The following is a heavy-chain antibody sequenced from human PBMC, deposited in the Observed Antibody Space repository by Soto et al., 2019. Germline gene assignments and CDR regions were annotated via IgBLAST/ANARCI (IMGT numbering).Heavy chain of an antibody. Sequence: ASVKVSCKASGYTFTSYDINWVRQATGQGLEWMGRMNPNSGNTGYAQKFQGRVTMTRNTSISTAYVELSSLRSEDTAVYYCARRRITLVRGVIRYNYYYGIEGWGEETTV. V-gene: IGHV1-8*01. CDR3: ARRRITLVRGVIRYNYYYGIEG. CDR2: MNPNSGNT. CDR1: GYTFTSYD. J-gene: IGHJ6*02. D-gene: IGHD3-10*01.